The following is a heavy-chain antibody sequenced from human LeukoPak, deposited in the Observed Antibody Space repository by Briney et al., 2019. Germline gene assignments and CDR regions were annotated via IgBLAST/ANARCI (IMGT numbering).Heavy chain of an antibody. CDR3: AKEAVVGGPDY. CDR2: ISGSGATT. Sequence: GGSLRLSCATSGFTFRSYPMSWVRQAPGKGLEWVSTISGSGATTYYADSVKGRFTISRDNSNNTLYLQMNSLRAEDTALYYCAKEAVVGGPDYWGQGTLVTVSS. CDR1: GFTFRSYP. V-gene: IGHV3-23*01. D-gene: IGHD2-15*01. J-gene: IGHJ4*02.